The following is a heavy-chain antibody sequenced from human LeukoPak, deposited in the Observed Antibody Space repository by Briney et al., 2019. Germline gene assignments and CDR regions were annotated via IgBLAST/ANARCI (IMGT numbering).Heavy chain of an antibody. CDR3: AKEFDGVAGLASSFDL. J-gene: IGHJ2*01. D-gene: IGHD6-19*01. Sequence: GGSLRLSCAASGFTFDDYAMHWVRQAPGKGLEWVSGISWSSGSTGYADSVKGRFTISRDNAKNSLYLQMNSLRAEDTALYYCAKEFDGVAGLASSFDLWGRGTLATVSS. V-gene: IGHV3-9*01. CDR2: ISWSSGST. CDR1: GFTFDDYA.